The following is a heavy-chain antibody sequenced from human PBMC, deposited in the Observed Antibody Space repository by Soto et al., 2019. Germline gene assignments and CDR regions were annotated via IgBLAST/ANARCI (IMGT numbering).Heavy chain of an antibody. CDR3: AGHSITIFGVVIPNWFDP. CDR1: GGSFSGYY. J-gene: IGHJ5*02. D-gene: IGHD3-3*01. V-gene: IGHV4-34*01. Sequence: QVQLQQWGAGLLKPSETLSLTCAVYGGSFSGYYWSWIRQPPGKGLEWIGEINHSGSTNYNPSLNSRVTISVDTSKNQFSLKLSSVTAADTAVYYCAGHSITIFGVVIPNWFDPWGQGTLVTVSS. CDR2: INHSGST.